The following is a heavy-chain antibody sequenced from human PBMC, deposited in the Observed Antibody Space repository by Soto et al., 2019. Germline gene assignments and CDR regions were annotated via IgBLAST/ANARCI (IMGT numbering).Heavy chain of an antibody. V-gene: IGHV4-59*08. D-gene: IGHD1-26*01. Sequence: PSETLSLTCTVSGGSIIDYYWIWIRQPPGKGLEWIGYIYYSGTTDYSPSLKSRVTISVDTSKNQFSLKLSSVTAADSAIYYCARQSGGYYYYGMDVWGQGTTVTVSS. J-gene: IGHJ6*02. CDR2: IYYSGTT. CDR3: ARQSGGYYYYGMDV. CDR1: GGSIIDYY.